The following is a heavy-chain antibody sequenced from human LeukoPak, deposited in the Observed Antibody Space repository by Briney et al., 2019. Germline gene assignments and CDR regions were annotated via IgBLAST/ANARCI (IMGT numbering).Heavy chain of an antibody. Sequence: GGSLRLSCAASGFTFSSYSMHWVRRAPGKGLEYVSAISSSGGSTYYANSVKGRFTTSRDNSKNTLYLQMGSLRAEDMAVYYCARTYCSSTSCLVDYWGQGTLVTVSS. CDR2: ISSSGGST. CDR1: GFTFSSYS. CDR3: ARTYCSSTSCLVDY. D-gene: IGHD2-2*01. J-gene: IGHJ4*02. V-gene: IGHV3-64*01.